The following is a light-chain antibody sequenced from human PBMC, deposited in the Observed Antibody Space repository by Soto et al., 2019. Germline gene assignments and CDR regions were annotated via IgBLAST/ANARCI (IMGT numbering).Light chain of an antibody. CDR3: AAWDDSLSGFYV. J-gene: IGLJ1*01. CDR2: SNN. CDR1: SSNIRSNY. V-gene: IGLV1-47*02. Sequence: QSVLTQPPSASGTPGQRVSISCSGSSSNIRSNYVYWYQQLPGTAPKLLIYSNNQRPSGVPDRFSGSKSGTSASLAISGLRSEDEADYYCAAWDDSLSGFYVFGTGTKVTVL.